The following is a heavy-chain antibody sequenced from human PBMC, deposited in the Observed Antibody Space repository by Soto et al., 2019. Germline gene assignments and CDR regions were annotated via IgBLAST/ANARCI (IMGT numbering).Heavy chain of an antibody. D-gene: IGHD3-3*01. V-gene: IGHV3-21*01. Sequence: GGSLRLSCAASGFTFSSYSMNWVRQAPGKGLEWVSSISSSSSYIYYADSVKGRFTISRDNAKNSLYLQMNSLRAEDTAVYYCARDAYDFWSGYSYYYGMDVWGQGTTVTV. CDR1: GFTFSSYS. CDR2: ISSSSSYI. CDR3: ARDAYDFWSGYSYYYGMDV. J-gene: IGHJ6*02.